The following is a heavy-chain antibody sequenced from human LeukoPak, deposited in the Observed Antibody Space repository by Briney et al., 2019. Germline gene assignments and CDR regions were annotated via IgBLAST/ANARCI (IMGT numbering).Heavy chain of an antibody. V-gene: IGHV3-13*01. J-gene: IGHJ4*02. D-gene: IGHD5-12*01. CDR1: GFTFSSYD. CDR3: AKDADIVATIADY. CDR2: IGTAGDT. Sequence: GGSLRLSCAASGFTFSSYDMHWVRQATGKGLEWVSAIGTAGDTYYPGSVKGRFTISRDSSKNTLYLQMNSQRAEDTAVYYCAKDADIVATIADYWGQGTLVTVSS.